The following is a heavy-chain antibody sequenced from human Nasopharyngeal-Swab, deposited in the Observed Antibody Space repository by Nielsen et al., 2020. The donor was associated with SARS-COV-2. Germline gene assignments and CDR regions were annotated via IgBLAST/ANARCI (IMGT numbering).Heavy chain of an antibody. CDR1: GFTFSDHY. CDR3: ARDLSSIWTSGLGV. D-gene: IGHD6-13*01. V-gene: IGHV3-72*01. Sequence: GESLKISCAGSGFTFSDHYMDWVRQAPGKGLEWVGRSRNKANSYTTEYAASVKGRFTISRDDSKNSLYLQMSSLRTEDTALYYCARDLSSIWTSGLGVWGQGTTVIVSS. CDR2: SRNKANSYTT. J-gene: IGHJ6*02.